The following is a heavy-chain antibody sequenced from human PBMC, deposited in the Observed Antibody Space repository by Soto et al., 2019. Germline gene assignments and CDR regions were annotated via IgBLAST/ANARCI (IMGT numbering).Heavy chain of an antibody. V-gene: IGHV3-21*01. J-gene: IGHJ6*03. D-gene: IGHD2-15*01. CDR3: AREEMDIVVVVAAPYYMDV. Sequence: GGSLRLSCAASGFTFSSYSMNWVRQAPGKGLEWVSSISSSSSYIYYADSVKGRFTISRDNAKNSLYLQMNSLRAEDTAVYYCAREEMDIVVVVAAPYYMDVWGKGTTVTVSS. CDR2: ISSSSSYI. CDR1: GFTFSSYS.